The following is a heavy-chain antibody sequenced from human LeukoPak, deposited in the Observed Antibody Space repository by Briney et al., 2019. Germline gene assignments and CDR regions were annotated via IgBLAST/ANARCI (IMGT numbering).Heavy chain of an antibody. CDR1: GDSVSSNSAA. CDR2: TYYRSKWFR. CDR3: ARMVGLVSDY. J-gene: IGHJ4*02. Sequence: SQTLSLTCAISGDSVSSNSAAWNWIRQSPSRGLEWLGRTYYRSKWFRYYAASVRSRITINPDTSKNQFSLQLKSVTPEDTAVYYCARMVGLVSDYWGQGTRVTVSS. D-gene: IGHD3-10*01. V-gene: IGHV6-1*01.